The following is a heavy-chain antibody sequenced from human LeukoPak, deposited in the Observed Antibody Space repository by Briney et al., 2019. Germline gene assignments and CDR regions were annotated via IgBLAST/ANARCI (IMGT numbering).Heavy chain of an antibody. Sequence: GASVKVSCKASRYTFTGYYMHWVRQAPGQGLEWMGWISPNTGGTSYAQKFQGRVTMTRDTSISTAYMELTKLRSDDTAVYFCARVGRPSVSRTYFDYWGQGTLVTVSS. V-gene: IGHV1-2*02. CDR1: RYTFTGYY. J-gene: IGHJ4*02. CDR2: ISPNTGGT. D-gene: IGHD3-3*01. CDR3: ARVGRPSVSRTYFDY.